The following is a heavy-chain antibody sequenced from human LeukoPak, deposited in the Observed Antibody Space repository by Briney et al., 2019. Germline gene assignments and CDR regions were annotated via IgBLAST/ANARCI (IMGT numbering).Heavy chain of an antibody. D-gene: IGHD6-6*01. Sequence: GGSLRLSCVASGFTFSGYGMHWVRQAPGKGLEWVAVISYDGSNKYYADSVKGRFTISRDNSKNTLYLQMNSLRAEDTAVYYCAKDALSSFRPSYYFDYWGQGTLVTVSS. CDR2: ISYDGSNK. CDR1: GFTFSGYG. CDR3: AKDALSSFRPSYYFDY. V-gene: IGHV3-30*18. J-gene: IGHJ4*02.